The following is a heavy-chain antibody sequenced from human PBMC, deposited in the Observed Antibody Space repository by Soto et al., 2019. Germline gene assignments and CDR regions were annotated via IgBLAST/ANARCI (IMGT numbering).Heavy chain of an antibody. V-gene: IGHV4-34*01. Sequence: SETLSDTCAVYGGSLSGYYWSWIRQPPGKGLEWIGQINHSGNSNYNPSLKSRVTISVDTSQNHFSLELSSVTAADTAMYYCARRPDGFDYWGQGTPVTVSS. J-gene: IGHJ4*02. CDR3: ARRPDGFDY. CDR1: GGSLSGYY. CDR2: INHSGNS.